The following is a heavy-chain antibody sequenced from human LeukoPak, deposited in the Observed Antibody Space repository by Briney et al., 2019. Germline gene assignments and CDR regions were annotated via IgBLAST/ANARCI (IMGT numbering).Heavy chain of an antibody. D-gene: IGHD1-26*01. J-gene: IGHJ4*02. CDR2: ISGSGGST. CDR3: ARQMTPHGNFDY. Sequence: GGSLRLSCAASGFTFSSYAMSRVRQAPGKGLEWVSAISGSGGSTYYADSVKGRFTISRENAKNSLYLQMNNLRAEDTAVYYCARQMTPHGNFDYWGQGTLVTVSS. V-gene: IGHV3-23*01. CDR1: GFTFSSYA.